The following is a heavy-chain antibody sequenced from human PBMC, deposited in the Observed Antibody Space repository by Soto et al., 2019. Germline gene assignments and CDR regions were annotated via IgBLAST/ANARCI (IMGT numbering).Heavy chain of an antibody. CDR2: INPNSGGT. V-gene: IGHV1-2*04. D-gene: IGHD5-12*01. Sequence: VSVKVSCKASGYTFTGYYMHWVRQAPGQGLEWMGWINPNSGGTNYAQKFQGWVTMTRDTSISTAYMELSRLRSDDTAVYYCARDIVATIDTYYYYYGMDVWGQGTTVTVSS. CDR3: ARDIVATIDTYYYYYGMDV. J-gene: IGHJ6*02. CDR1: GYTFTGYY.